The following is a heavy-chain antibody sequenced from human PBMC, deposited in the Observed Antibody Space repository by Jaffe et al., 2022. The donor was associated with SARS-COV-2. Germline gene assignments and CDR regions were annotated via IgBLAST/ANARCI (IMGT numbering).Heavy chain of an antibody. CDR2: INRGGST. V-gene: IGHV3-66*02. Sequence: EVQLVESGGGLVQPGGSLRLSCAASGFTVSNNHMSWVRQAPGKGLEWVSVINRGGSTYYADSVKGRFTISRDNSKNTLYLQMNSLRAEDTAVYYCARDSFVNWGQGTLVTVSS. CDR1: GFTVSNNH. J-gene: IGHJ4*02. CDR3: ARDSFVN.